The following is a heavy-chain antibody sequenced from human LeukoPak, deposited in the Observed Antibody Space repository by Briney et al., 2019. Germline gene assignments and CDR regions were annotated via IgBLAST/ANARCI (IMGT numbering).Heavy chain of an antibody. CDR3: ARGLYCVGDSCYLGNYFDN. V-gene: IGHV4-39*01. J-gene: IGHJ4*02. D-gene: IGHD2-15*01. CDR2: MHYTGNS. Sequence: SETLSLTCSVSGGSTKIENYYWAWIRQSPGKGLEWIGGMHYTGNSKYSPSLKGRVTLSIDTSKSEISLKLRSVTAADTAVYYCARGLYCVGDSCYLGNYFDNWGPGTLVTVSS. CDR1: GGSTKIENYY.